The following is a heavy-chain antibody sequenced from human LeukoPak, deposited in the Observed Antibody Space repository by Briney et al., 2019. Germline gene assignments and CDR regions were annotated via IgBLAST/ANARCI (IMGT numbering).Heavy chain of an antibody. V-gene: IGHV3-53*01. Sequence: GGSLRLSCAASGFTFSSYSMNWVRQAPGKGLEWVSVIYSGGSTYYADSAKGRFTISRENSKNTLYLQMNSLRAEDTAVYYCAKVPVVVVTAIRGFDYWGQGTLVTVSS. CDR1: GFTFSSYS. J-gene: IGHJ4*02. CDR3: AKVPVVVVTAIRGFDY. CDR2: IYSGGST. D-gene: IGHD2-21*02.